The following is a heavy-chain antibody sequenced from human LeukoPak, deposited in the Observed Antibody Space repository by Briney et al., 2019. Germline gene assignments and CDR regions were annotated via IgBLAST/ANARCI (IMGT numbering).Heavy chain of an antibody. J-gene: IGHJ5*02. CDR1: GGSISSGSYY. D-gene: IGHD6-19*01. CDR2: IYTSGST. Sequence: SSETLSLTCTVSGGSISSGSYYWSWIRQPAGKGLEWIGRIYTSGSTNYNPSLKSRVTISVDTSKNQFSLKLSSVTAADTAVYYCARGHLRIAGAPGWFDPWGQGTLVTVSS. V-gene: IGHV4-61*02. CDR3: ARGHLRIAGAPGWFDP.